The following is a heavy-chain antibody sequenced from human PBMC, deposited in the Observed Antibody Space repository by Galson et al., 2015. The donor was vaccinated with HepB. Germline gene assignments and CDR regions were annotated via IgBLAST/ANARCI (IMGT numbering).Heavy chain of an antibody. J-gene: IGHJ4*02. Sequence: CAISGDSVSSQSAAWNWIRQSSSRGLEWLGRTYYRSKWYNDYAVSVKSRIIINPHTSTNQFSLQLKYVTPEDTAVYYCARLRDFDCWGQGTLVTVSS. CDR3: ARLRDFDC. CDR1: GDSVSSQSAA. V-gene: IGHV6-1*01. CDR2: TYYRSKWYN.